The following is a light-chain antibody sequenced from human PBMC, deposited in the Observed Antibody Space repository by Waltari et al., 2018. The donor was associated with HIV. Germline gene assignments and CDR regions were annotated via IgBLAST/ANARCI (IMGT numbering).Light chain of an antibody. Sequence: QSALTQPASVSGSPGQSITISCTGTSRDVGGYNYVSWYHHHPGKAPKLIIYDVSKRPSGVSNRFSGSKSGNTASLTISGLQAEDEADYYCNSYTTSSTLHVVFGGGTKLTVL. J-gene: IGLJ2*01. CDR3: NSYTTSSTLHVV. CDR2: DVS. CDR1: SRDVGGYNY. V-gene: IGLV2-14*03.